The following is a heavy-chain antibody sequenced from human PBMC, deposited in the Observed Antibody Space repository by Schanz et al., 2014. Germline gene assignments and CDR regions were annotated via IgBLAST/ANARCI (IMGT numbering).Heavy chain of an antibody. CDR1: GFTFSNYG. CDR3: ARGVRIDY. D-gene: IGHD3-3*01. CDR2: IWYNGSNK. Sequence: QVQLVESGGGVVQPGRSLRLSCAASGFTFSNYGLVWVRQAPGKGLEWLAVIWYNGSNKYYADSVRGRFTISRDNSKNTLYLQMNNLRAEDTAVYYCARGVRIDYWGQGTLVTVSS. J-gene: IGHJ4*02. V-gene: IGHV3-33*08.